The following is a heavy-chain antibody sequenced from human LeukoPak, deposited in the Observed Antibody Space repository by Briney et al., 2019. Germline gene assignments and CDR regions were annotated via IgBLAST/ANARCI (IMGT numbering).Heavy chain of an antibody. CDR3: ARVGYCSSTSCDNQLKWFDP. CDR1: GGSISSGSYY. V-gene: IGHV4-61*02. D-gene: IGHD2-2*02. Sequence: PSQTLSLTCTVSGGSISSGSYYWSWIRQPAGKGLEFIGRIYTSGSTNYNPSLKRRVTISVDTSKNQFSLKLSSVTAADTAVYYCARVGYCSSTSCDNQLKWFDPWGQGTLVTVSS. J-gene: IGHJ5*02. CDR2: IYTSGST.